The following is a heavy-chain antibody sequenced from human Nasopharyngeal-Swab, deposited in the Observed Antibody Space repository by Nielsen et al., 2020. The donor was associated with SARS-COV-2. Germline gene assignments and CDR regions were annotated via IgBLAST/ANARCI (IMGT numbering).Heavy chain of an antibody. CDR2: IDAGGGNT. J-gene: IGHJ4*02. CDR1: GFTFSTYA. D-gene: IGHD6-13*01. V-gene: IGHV3-23*01. Sequence: GESLKISCAASGFTFSTYAMTWVRQAPGKGLEWVSTIDAGGGNTWYADSVKGRFTISRDNSKSTLYLQMNSLRDEDTAVYYCARDLIRTSAGYWGQGTLVTVSS. CDR3: ARDLIRTSAGY.